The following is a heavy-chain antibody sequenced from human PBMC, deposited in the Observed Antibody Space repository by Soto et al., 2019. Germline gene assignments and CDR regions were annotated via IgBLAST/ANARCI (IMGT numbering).Heavy chain of an antibody. CDR2: ISAYNGNT. V-gene: IGHV1-18*01. J-gene: IGHJ5*02. D-gene: IGHD2-21*01. CDR1: CYTFSRYG. CDR3: ARDQGFRVVINSNWFDP. Sequence: SVKVSFRASCYTFSRYGIMWVRQAPGQGLEWMGWISAYNGNTNSAEKLRGRLTMTTDASTTTAYMELRSLRSDDTAIYYCARDQGFRVVINSNWFDPWGQGTLVTVSS.